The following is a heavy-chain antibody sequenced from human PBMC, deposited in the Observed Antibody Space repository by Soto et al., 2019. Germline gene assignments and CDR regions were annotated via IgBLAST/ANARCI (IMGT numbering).Heavy chain of an antibody. CDR2: ISYDGSNK. Sequence: GGSLRLSCAASGFTFSSYGMHWVRQAPGKGLEWVAVISYDGSNKYYADSVKGRFTISRDNSKNTLYLQMNSLRAEDTAVYYCAKEGGDPQGYYYYMDVWGKGTTVTVSS. J-gene: IGHJ6*03. CDR3: AKEGGDPQGYYYYMDV. V-gene: IGHV3-30*18. CDR1: GFTFSSYG. D-gene: IGHD4-17*01.